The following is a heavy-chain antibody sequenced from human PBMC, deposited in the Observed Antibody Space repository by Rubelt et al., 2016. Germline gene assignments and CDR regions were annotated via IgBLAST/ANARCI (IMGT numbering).Heavy chain of an antibody. D-gene: IGHD2-15*01. V-gene: IGHV3-30*18. CDR1: GFTFSDYY. J-gene: IGHJ4*02. CDR2: ISYDGSNK. Sequence: PGGSLRLSCAASGFTFSDYYMSWIRQAPGKGLEWVALISYDGSNKYYADSVKGRFTISRDNSKNTLYLQMNSPRAEDTAMYYCAKPLKSCSGGSGYSSFHYWGQGTLVTVSS. CDR3: AKPLKSCSGGSGYSSFHY.